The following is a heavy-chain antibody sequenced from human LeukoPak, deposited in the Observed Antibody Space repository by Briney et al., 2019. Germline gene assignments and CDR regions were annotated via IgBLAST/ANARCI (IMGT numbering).Heavy chain of an antibody. V-gene: IGHV4-34*01. CDR1: GGSLSDHD. Sequence: SETLSLTCAVFGGSLSDHDWSWIRQPPGKGLEWIGEINHRGATNYNPSLKSRVTLSLDTSKNQVSLKLNSLTAADTAVYYCARLKGYCSGGSCYQELDYWGQGTLVTVSS. CDR2: INHRGAT. CDR3: ARLKGYCSGGSCYQELDY. J-gene: IGHJ4*02. D-gene: IGHD2-15*01.